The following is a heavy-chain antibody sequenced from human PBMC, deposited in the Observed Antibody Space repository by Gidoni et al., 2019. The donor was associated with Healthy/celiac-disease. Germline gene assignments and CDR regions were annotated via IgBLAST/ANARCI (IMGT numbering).Heavy chain of an antibody. CDR2: IYHSGST. J-gene: IGHJ4*02. V-gene: IGHV4-30-2*01. CDR3: ARRHDYGDYGYYFDY. D-gene: IGHD4-17*01. CDR1: GGSSSSGGYS. Sequence: QLQLQESGSGLVKPSQTLSLHCADPGGSSSSGGYSWSWIRQPPGKGLEWIGYIYHSGSTYYNPSLKSRVTISVDRSKNQFSLKLSSVTAADTAVYYCARRHDYGDYGYYFDYWGQGTLVTVSS.